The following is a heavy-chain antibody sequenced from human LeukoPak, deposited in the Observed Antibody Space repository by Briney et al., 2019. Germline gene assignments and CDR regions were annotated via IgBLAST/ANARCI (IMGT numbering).Heavy chain of an antibody. CDR1: GYTFTGYY. CDR3: ARGMSEDY. CDR2: MNPNSGDA. Sequence: GASVKVSCKASGYTFTGYYMNWVRQASGQGLEWMGWMNPNSGDAGYAQKFQGRVTMTRDTSISTAYMELSTLTSDDTAVYYCARGMSEDYWGQGTLVTVSS. V-gene: IGHV1-2*02. J-gene: IGHJ4*02.